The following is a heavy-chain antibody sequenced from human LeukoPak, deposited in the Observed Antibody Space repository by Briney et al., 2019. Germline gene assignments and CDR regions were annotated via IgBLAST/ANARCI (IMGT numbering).Heavy chain of an antibody. CDR3: TREGIPY. CDR2: ITSSSSYV. V-gene: IGHV3-21*01. Sequence: PGGSLRLSCAASGFTVSSNYMNWVRQAPGKGLEWVSSITSSSSYVYYADSVEGRFTISRDNAKNSLYLQMNSLRAEDTAVYYCTREGIPYWGQGTLVTVSS. CDR1: GFTVSSNY. D-gene: IGHD5-18*01. J-gene: IGHJ4*02.